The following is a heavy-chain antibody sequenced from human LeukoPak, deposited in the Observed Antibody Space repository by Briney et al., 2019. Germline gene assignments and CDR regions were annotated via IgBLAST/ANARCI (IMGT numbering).Heavy chain of an antibody. CDR2: IIPKFDMA. CDR1: GDTFSSYA. Sequence: SVKVSCKASGDTFSSYAIDWVRQAPGQGLEWMGGIIPKFDMASYAEKFQDRITITADESPSTAYMELSSLRSDDTAVYYCARIVTHDDHGDHWGQGTLVTVSS. J-gene: IGHJ4*02. D-gene: IGHD1-26*01. V-gene: IGHV1-69*13. CDR3: ARIVTHDDHGDH.